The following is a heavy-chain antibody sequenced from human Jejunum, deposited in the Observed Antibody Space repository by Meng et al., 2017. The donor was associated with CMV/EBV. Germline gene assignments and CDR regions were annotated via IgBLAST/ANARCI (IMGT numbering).Heavy chain of an antibody. CDR2: ITQDGREK. D-gene: IGHD2-2*01. CDR1: FRPFW. Sequence: FRPFWLSWVRQAPGKGLEWLANITQDGREKYYVDSVRGRFIISRDNAHNSLYLEMNSLRADDSGLYYCSRQGILIPSATNWFDPWGQGTLVTVSS. J-gene: IGHJ5*02. V-gene: IGHV3-7*01. CDR3: SRQGILIPSATNWFDP.